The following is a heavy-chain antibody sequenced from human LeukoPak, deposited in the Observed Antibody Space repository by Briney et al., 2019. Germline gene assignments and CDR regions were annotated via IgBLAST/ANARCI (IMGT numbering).Heavy chain of an antibody. CDR3: ARGMDVLRFLEWLGDIDY. J-gene: IGHJ4*02. CDR1: GFTFSSYA. Sequence: GGSLRFSCAASGFTFSSYAMHWVRQAPGKGLEWVAVISYDGSNKYYADSAKGRFTISRDNSKNTLYLQMNSLRAEDTAVYYCARGMDVLRFLEWLGDIDYWGQGTLVTVSS. CDR2: ISYDGSNK. V-gene: IGHV3-30-3*01. D-gene: IGHD3-3*01.